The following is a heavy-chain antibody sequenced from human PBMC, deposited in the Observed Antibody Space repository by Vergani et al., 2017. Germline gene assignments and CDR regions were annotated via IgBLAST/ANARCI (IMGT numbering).Heavy chain of an antibody. D-gene: IGHD3-22*01. J-gene: IGHJ4*02. CDR3: AKAWDYYDSSGSTSFDY. Sequence: EVQLLESGGGLVQPGGSLRLSCAASGFTFSSYAMSWVRQAPGKGLEWVSAISGSGGSTYYADSVKGRFTSSRDNSKNTLYLQMNSLGAEDTAVYYCAKAWDYYDSSGSTSFDYWGQGTLVTVSS. V-gene: IGHV3-23*01. CDR2: ISGSGGST. CDR1: GFTFSSYA.